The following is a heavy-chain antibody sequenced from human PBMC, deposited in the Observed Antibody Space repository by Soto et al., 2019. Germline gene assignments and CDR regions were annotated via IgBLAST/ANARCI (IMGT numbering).Heavy chain of an antibody. Sequence: QITLKESGPTLVKPTQTLTLTCTFSGFSLSTSGVGVGWIRQPPGKALEWLALIYWDDDKRYSPSLKSRLTITKDTSKNQVVLTMTNMDPVDTATYYCAHTPTYYYGSGSYRGYYFDYWGQGTLVTVSS. CDR3: AHTPTYYYGSGSYRGYYFDY. J-gene: IGHJ4*02. CDR2: IYWDDDK. CDR1: GFSLSTSGVG. V-gene: IGHV2-5*02. D-gene: IGHD3-10*01.